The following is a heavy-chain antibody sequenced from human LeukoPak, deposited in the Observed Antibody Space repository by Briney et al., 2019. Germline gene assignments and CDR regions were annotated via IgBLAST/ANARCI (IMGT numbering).Heavy chain of an antibody. D-gene: IGHD4-17*01. V-gene: IGHV4-4*07. CDR1: GGSISRYY. CDR2: IYTSGST. Sequence: SETLSLTCTVSGGSISRYYWSWIRQPAGKGLEWIGRIYTSGSTNYNPPLKSRVTMSVDTSKNQFSLKLSSVTAADTAVYYCASLPPDYGDYNAHLDVWGQGTAVTVSS. J-gene: IGHJ6*02. CDR3: ASLPPDYGDYNAHLDV.